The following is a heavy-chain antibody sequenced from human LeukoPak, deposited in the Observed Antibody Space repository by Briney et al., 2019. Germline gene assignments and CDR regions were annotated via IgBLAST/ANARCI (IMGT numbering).Heavy chain of an antibody. J-gene: IGHJ4*02. CDR2: IYTSGST. CDR1: GGSLSSGDYY. V-gene: IGHV4-61*02. CDR3: AIIGWLQFFGY. Sequence: SETLSLTCTVSGGSLSSGDYYWSWIRQPAGKGLEWIGRIYTSGSTNYNPSLKSRVTISVDTSKNQFSLKLSSVTAADTAVYYCAIIGWLQFFGYWGQGTLVTVSS. D-gene: IGHD5-24*01.